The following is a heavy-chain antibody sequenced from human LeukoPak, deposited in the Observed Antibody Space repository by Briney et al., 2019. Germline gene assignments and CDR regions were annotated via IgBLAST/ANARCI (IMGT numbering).Heavy chain of an antibody. J-gene: IGHJ5*02. D-gene: IGHD2-2*01. CDR3: ARAGGYCSSTSCQNWFDP. CDR2: ITSGST. V-gene: IGHV4-4*07. CDR1: GGSISSYC. Sequence: SETLSLTCTVSGGSISSYCWSWIRQPAGKGLEWIGRITSGSTNYNPSLKSRVTMSVDTSKNHFSLKLSSVTAADTAVYYCARAGGYCSSTSCQNWFDPWGQGTLVTVSS.